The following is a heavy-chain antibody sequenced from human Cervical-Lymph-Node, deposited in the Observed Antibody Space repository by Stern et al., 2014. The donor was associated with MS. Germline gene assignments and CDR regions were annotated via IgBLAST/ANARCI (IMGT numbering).Heavy chain of an antibody. V-gene: IGHV1-69*01. CDR3: ARGDSEAPIYYFDY. CDR2: MTLLFDAT. D-gene: IGHD2-21*01. J-gene: IGHJ4*02. Sequence: VQLVQSGAEVKKPGSSVKVSCQTSGGTFSTFAIGWVRQAPGQGLEWMGGMTLLFDATNYAQKFQCRLTITADESTRTAYMELSSLRPDDTAMYYCARGDSEAPIYYFDYWGQGTLVTVSS. CDR1: GGTFSTFA.